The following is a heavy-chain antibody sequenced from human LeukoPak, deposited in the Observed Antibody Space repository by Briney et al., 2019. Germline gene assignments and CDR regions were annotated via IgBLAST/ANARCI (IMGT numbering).Heavy chain of an antibody. V-gene: IGHV1-18*01. CDR1: GYTFTSYG. J-gene: IGHJ4*02. CDR2: ISAYNGNT. D-gene: IGHD6-19*01. Sequence: ASVKVSCKASGYTFTSYGISWVRQAPGQGLEWMGWISAYNGNTNYAQKLQGRVTMTTDTSTSTAYMELRSLRSDDTAVNYCARHSSGWTFFDYWGQGTLVTVSS. CDR3: ARHSSGWTFFDY.